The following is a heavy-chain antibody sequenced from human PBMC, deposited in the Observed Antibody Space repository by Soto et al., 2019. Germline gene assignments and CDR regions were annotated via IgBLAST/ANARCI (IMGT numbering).Heavy chain of an antibody. CDR2: IYYSGST. CDR3: ARNKITGTVDY. Sequence: NPSETLSLTCTVSGGSISSGDYYWSWIRQPPGKGLEWIGYIYYSGSTYYNPSLKSRVTISVDTSKNQFSLKLSSVTAADTAVYYCARNKITGTVDYWGQGTLVTVSS. V-gene: IGHV4-30-4*01. CDR1: GGSISSGDYY. J-gene: IGHJ4*02. D-gene: IGHD3-16*01.